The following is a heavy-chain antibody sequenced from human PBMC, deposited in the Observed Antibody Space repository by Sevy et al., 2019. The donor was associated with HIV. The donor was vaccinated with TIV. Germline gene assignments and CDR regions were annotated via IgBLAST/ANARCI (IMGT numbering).Heavy chain of an antibody. J-gene: IGHJ4*02. CDR2: PSGSGGST. V-gene: IGHV3-23*01. CDR1: GFTFSSYA. CDR3: AKDPRYYDSSGYYAFDY. Sequence: GGSLRLSCAASGFTFSSYAMSWVRRAPGKGLEWVSAPSGSGGSTYYADSVKGRFTISRDNSKNTLYLQMNSLRAEDTAVYYCAKDPRYYDSSGYYAFDYWGQGTLVTVSS. D-gene: IGHD3-22*01.